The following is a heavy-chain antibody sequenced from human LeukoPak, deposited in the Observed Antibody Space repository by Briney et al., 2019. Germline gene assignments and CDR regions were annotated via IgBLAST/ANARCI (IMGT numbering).Heavy chain of an antibody. J-gene: IGHJ4*02. V-gene: IGHV3-23*01. Sequence: PGGSLRLSCAASGFTFSSYAMSWVRQAPGKGLEWVSAISGSGGSTYYADSVKGRFTISRDNAKNSLYLQMSSLRAEDTAVYYCAREWGYSGSYYPYWGQGTLVTVSS. CDR2: ISGSGGST. CDR1: GFTFSSYA. D-gene: IGHD1-26*01. CDR3: AREWGYSGSYYPY.